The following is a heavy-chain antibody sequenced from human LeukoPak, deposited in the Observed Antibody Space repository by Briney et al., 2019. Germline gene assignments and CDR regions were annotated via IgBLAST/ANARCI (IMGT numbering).Heavy chain of an antibody. D-gene: IGHD3-3*01. V-gene: IGHV3-48*04. Sequence: GGSLRLSCAASGFTFSSHAMNWVRQAPGKGLEWISSVSTDSLTIKYADFLSGQFTISRDNAENLLFLQMSSLRAEDTAVYHCAKKSPIFGVVIPLFDYWGQGTLVSVSS. CDR2: VSTDSLTI. J-gene: IGHJ4*02. CDR3: AKKSPIFGVVIPLFDY. CDR1: GFTFSSHA.